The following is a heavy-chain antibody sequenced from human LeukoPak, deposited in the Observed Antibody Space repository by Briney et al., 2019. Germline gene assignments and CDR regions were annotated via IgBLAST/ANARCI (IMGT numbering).Heavy chain of an antibody. V-gene: IGHV4-38-2*01. CDR3: ARSAYYYDSSFDY. CDR2: MYHSGST. D-gene: IGHD3-22*01. J-gene: IGHJ4*02. CDR1: GHSISSGYY. Sequence: TSETLSLTCAVSGHSISSGYYWGWIRQPPGEGLEWIGTMYHSGSTYYNPSLKSRVTISVDTSKNQFSLKLDSVTAADTAVYYCARSAYYYDSSFDYWGQGTLVTVSS.